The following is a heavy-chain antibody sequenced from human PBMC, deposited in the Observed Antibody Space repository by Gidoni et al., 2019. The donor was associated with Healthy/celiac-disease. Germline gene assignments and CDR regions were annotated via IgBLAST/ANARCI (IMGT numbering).Heavy chain of an antibody. CDR3: ARSIQNLGWSDAFDI. V-gene: IGHV4-39*07. J-gene: IGHJ3*02. Sequence: QLQLQESGPGLVKPSETLSLTCTVSGGSISSSSYYWGWIRQPPGKGLEWIGSIYSSGSTYYNPSLKSRVTISVDTSKNQFSLKLSSVTAADTAVYYCARSIQNLGWSDAFDIWGQGTMVTVSS. D-gene: IGHD3-3*01. CDR2: IYSSGST. CDR1: GGSISSSSYY.